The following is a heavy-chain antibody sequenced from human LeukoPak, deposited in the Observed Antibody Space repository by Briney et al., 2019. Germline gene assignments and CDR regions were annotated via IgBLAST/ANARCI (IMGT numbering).Heavy chain of an antibody. CDR2: ITSSGGGT. D-gene: IGHD1-26*01. CDR3: AKQIVGATSNDFDY. J-gene: IGHJ4*02. V-gene: IGHV3-23*01. CDR1: GFTFSSSA. Sequence: GGSLRLSCAASGFTFSSSAMTWVRQAPGKGLEWVSSITSSGGGTYYADSVKGRFTISRDNSQNTLYLQMNSLRADDTAVYFCAKQIVGATSNDFDYWGQGTLVTVSS.